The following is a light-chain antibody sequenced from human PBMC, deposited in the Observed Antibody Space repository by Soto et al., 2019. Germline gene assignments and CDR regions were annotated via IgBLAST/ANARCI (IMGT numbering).Light chain of an antibody. V-gene: IGKV1-5*01. Sequence: DIQMTQSPSTLSASVGDRVTITCLAGQTINSFLAWYQQTPGKAPKLLIYDASSLQSGVPSRFSGGGSGTEFTLTISSLQPDDFATFHCQQYYRYPWTFGQGTKVEIK. CDR2: DAS. J-gene: IGKJ1*01. CDR3: QQYYRYPWT. CDR1: QTINSF.